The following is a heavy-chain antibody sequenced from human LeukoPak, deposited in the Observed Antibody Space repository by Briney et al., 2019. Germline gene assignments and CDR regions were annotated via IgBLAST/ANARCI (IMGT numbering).Heavy chain of an antibody. V-gene: IGHV3-21*01. CDR3: VRDPLGGHFDY. J-gene: IGHJ4*02. CDR2: ISSSTSNI. CDR1: GFTLSSYS. Sequence: GGSLRLSCAASGFTLSSYSMNWVRQAPGKGLEWVSYISSSTSNIFYADSVKGRFTISRDNAKNSLHLQMTSLRAEDTAIYYCVRDPLGGHFDYWGQGTLVTVSS.